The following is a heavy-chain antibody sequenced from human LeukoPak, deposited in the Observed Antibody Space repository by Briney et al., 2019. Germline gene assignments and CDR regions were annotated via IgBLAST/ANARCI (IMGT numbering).Heavy chain of an antibody. CDR2: VSYDGSNK. CDR3: ARGSWRLVRGAASFES. J-gene: IGHJ4*02. CDR1: GFTLSSYA. V-gene: IGHV3-30-3*01. Sequence: PGGSLRLSCAASGFTLSSYAMHWVRQAAGKGLEWVAVVSYDGSNKYYADSVKGRFTISRDNSKNTLYLQMNSLRAEDTAVYYCARGSWRLVRGAASFESWGQGTLVTVSS. D-gene: IGHD3-10*01.